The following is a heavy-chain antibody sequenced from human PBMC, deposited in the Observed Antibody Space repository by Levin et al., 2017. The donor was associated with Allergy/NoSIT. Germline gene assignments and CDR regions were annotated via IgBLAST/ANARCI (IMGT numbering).Heavy chain of an antibody. CDR2: IYYTGST. Sequence: SETLSLTCTVSGGSISNSYYYWGWIRQPPGKGLEWIGIIYYTGSTYYNPSLKSRVTISVDTSKNQFSLKLSSVTAADTAIYYCARLGREQWLWYYTFDIWGQGTMVTVSS. J-gene: IGHJ3*02. CDR1: GGSISNSYYY. D-gene: IGHD6-19*01. V-gene: IGHV4-39*01. CDR3: ARLGREQWLWYYTFDI.